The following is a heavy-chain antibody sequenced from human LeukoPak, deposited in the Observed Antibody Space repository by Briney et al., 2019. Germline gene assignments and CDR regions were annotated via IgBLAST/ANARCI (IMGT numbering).Heavy chain of an antibody. CDR3: AKGMSVAANWFDP. Sequence: GGSLRLSCAASGFTFSSYEMNWVRQAPGKGLEWVSYISSSGSTIYYTDSVKGRFTISRDNAKNSLSLQMDSLRAEDTAVYYCAKGMSVAANWFDPWGQGTLVTVSS. J-gene: IGHJ5*02. CDR2: ISSSGSTI. D-gene: IGHD6-19*01. CDR1: GFTFSSYE. V-gene: IGHV3-48*03.